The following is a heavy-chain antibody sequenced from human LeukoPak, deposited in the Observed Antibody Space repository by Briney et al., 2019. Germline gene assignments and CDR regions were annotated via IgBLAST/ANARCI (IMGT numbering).Heavy chain of an antibody. D-gene: IGHD5-24*01. CDR3: AREDRDRDAFDI. J-gene: IGHJ3*02. Sequence: GGSPRLSCAASGFAFREYSIHWVRQALGKGLEYVSGISRDGGTADYANSVKGRFTISRDNSKNTLYLQMGSLRAEDMAVYYCAREDRDRDAFDIWGQGTMVTVSS. V-gene: IGHV3-64*01. CDR1: GFAFREYS. CDR2: ISRDGGTA.